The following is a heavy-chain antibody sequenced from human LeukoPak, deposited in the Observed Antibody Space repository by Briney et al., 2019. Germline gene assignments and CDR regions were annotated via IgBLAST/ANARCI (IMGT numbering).Heavy chain of an antibody. D-gene: IGHD2-21*02. Sequence: GASVKVSCKVSVSTLIDLSIHWVRQAPGKGLEYVGGSDPEDGETFHAQNFQGRITMTEDTSIDTAYMELSSLRSEDTAVYYCVTDRARLFWYFDLWGRGTLVTVSS. J-gene: IGHJ2*01. CDR3: VTDRARLFWYFDL. CDR1: VSTLIDLS. CDR2: SDPEDGET. V-gene: IGHV1-24*01.